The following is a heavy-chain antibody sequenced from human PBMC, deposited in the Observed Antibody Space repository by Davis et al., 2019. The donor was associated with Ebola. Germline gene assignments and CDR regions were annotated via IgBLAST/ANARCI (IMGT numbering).Heavy chain of an antibody. CDR2: IYYSGST. D-gene: IGHD3-22*01. J-gene: IGHJ4*02. V-gene: IGHV4-59*01. CDR1: GGAFSRSY. Sequence: MPSETLSLTCTFSGGAFSRSYWSWIRQPPGKGLEWIGYIYYSGSTNYNPSLKSRVTISVDTSKNQFSLKLSSVTAADTAVYYCAREGYYYDSSGYHQGGFDYWGQGTLVTVSS. CDR3: AREGYYYDSSGYHQGGFDY.